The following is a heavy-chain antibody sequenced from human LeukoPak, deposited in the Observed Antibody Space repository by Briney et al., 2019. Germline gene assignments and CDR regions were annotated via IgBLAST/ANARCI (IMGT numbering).Heavy chain of an antibody. CDR3: ASMTTVTEPDFDY. Sequence: SETLSLTCAVYGGSFSGYYWSWIRQPPGKGLEWIGEINRSGSTNYNPSLKSRVTISVDTSKNQFSLKLSSVTAADTAVYYCASMTTVTEPDFDYWGQGTLVTVSS. D-gene: IGHD4-17*01. J-gene: IGHJ4*02. V-gene: IGHV4-34*01. CDR1: GGSFSGYY. CDR2: INRSGST.